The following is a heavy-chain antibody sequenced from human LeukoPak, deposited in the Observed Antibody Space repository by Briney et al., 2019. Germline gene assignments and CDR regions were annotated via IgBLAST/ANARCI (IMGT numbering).Heavy chain of an antibody. Sequence: GGSLRLSCAASGFTFSSYAMSWVRQAPGKGLEWVSAISGSGGSTYYADSVEGRFTISRDNSKNTLYLQMNSLRAEDTVVYYCAKWGLGWYIDYWGQGTLVTVSS. D-gene: IGHD6-19*01. CDR2: ISGSGGST. V-gene: IGHV3-23*01. J-gene: IGHJ4*02. CDR3: AKWGLGWYIDY. CDR1: GFTFSSYA.